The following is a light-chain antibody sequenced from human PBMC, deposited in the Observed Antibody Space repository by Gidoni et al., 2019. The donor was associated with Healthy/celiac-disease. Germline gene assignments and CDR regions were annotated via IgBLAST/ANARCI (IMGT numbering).Light chain of an antibody. J-gene: IGKJ2*01. V-gene: IGKV3-20*01. CDR2: GAS. CDR3: QQYDSSMGYT. Sequence: EIVLTQSPGTLSLSPGERATLSCRASHSVSSSYLGWYQQKPGQAPRLLIYGASTRATGIPDRFSGSGPGTDFTLTITSLEPEDFAVYYCQQYDSSMGYTFGQGTKLEIK. CDR1: HSVSSSY.